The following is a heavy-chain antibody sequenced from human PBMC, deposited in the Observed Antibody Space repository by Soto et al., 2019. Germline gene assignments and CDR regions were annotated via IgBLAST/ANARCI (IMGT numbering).Heavy chain of an antibody. CDR2: INPKSGGT. Sequence: SVKVSCKASGYTFTVYYMHWVRQAPGQGLEWMGWINPKSGGTMYPQKFQGRVTMTWDTSISTAYMALTRLRSDDTAVYYCARDLAKGGGSAGFDYWGQGTLVTAPQ. D-gene: IGHD1-26*01. CDR3: ARDLAKGGGSAGFDY. V-gene: IGHV1-2*02. J-gene: IGHJ4*02. CDR1: GYTFTVYY.